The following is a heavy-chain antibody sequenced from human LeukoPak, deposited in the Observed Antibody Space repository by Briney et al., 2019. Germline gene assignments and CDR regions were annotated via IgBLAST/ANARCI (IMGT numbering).Heavy chain of an antibody. J-gene: IGHJ2*01. V-gene: IGHV3-23*01. CDR2: IRSSGGST. D-gene: IGHD3-10*01. CDR1: GFTFRNYA. CDR3: AKDPWVNSGSHGYFDL. Sequence: GGSLRLSCAVSGFTFRNYAMTWVRQAPGKGLEWVSTIRSSGGSTSYADSVKGRFTISRDNSKNTLYLQMNTLKAEDTAVYYCAKDPWVNSGSHGYFDLWGRGTLVTVSS.